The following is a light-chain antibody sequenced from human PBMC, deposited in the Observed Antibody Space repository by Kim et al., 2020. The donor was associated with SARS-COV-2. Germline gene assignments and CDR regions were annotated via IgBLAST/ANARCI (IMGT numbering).Light chain of an antibody. CDR2: DKS. CDR1: QDIKSA. V-gene: IGKV1-13*02. CDR3: QQYDAYPIT. J-gene: IGKJ4*01. Sequence: SGSVGDRVTITCRASQDIKSALAWVQQKPGKTPNLLIYDKSSLQSGVTSRCSGSGSDTDYTLTISSLQPEDFVTYSCQQYDAYPITFGGGTKLEIK.